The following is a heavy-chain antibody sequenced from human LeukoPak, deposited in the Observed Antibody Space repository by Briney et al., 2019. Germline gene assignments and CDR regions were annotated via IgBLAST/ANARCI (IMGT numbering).Heavy chain of an antibody. Sequence: ASVKVSCKASGYTFTSYGISWVRQAPGQGLWWMGWISAYNGNTNYAQKLQGRVTMTTDTSTSTAYMELRSLRSDDTAVYYCARAHYDFWSGSHSRFDPWGQGTLVTVSS. CDR1: GYTFTSYG. CDR2: ISAYNGNT. V-gene: IGHV1-18*01. CDR3: ARAHYDFWSGSHSRFDP. J-gene: IGHJ5*02. D-gene: IGHD3-3*01.